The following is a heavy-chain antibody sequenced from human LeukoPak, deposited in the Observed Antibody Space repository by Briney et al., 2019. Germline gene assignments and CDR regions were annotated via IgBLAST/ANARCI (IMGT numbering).Heavy chain of an antibody. D-gene: IGHD7-27*01. CDR1: GFTFSDYY. CDR2: ISSSSSYT. V-gene: IGHV3-11*06. J-gene: IGHJ4*02. CDR3: ARSADRTTFLTDFDY. Sequence: PGGSLRLSCAASGFTFSDYYMSWIRQAPGKGLEWVSYISSSSSYTNYADSVKGRFTISRDNAKNSLYLQMNSLRAEDTAVYYCARSADRTTFLTDFDYWGQGTLVTVSS.